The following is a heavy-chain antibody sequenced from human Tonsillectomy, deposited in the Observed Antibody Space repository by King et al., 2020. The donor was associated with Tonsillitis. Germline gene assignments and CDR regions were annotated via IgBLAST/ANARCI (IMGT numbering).Heavy chain of an antibody. D-gene: IGHD4-11*01. J-gene: IGHJ5*02. CDR1: GYSFTSYA. CDR2: ISGYNGNT. V-gene: IGHV1-18*01. Sequence: QLVQSGAEVKKPGASVKVSCKASGYSFTSYAISWVRQAPGQGLEWMGWISGYNGNTNYAQKFQGRVTMTTDTSTSTAYMDLRSLRSDDTAVYYCARDPGVTTNTWFDPWGQGTLVTVSS. CDR3: ARDPGVTTNTWFDP.